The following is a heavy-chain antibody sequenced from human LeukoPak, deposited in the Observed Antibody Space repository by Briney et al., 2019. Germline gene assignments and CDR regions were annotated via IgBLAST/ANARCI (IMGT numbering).Heavy chain of an antibody. Sequence: SETLSLTCTVSGGSISSSSYYWGWIRQPPGKGLEWIGSIYYSGSTYYNPSLKSRVTISVDTSKNQFSLKLSSVTAADTAVYYCAREYTWNYYFDSWGQGTLVTVSS. CDR1: GGSISSSSYY. D-gene: IGHD1-7*01. V-gene: IGHV4-39*07. CDR2: IYYSGST. CDR3: AREYTWNYYFDS. J-gene: IGHJ4*02.